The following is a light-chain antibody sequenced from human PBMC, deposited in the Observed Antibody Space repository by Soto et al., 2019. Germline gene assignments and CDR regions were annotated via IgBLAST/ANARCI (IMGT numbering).Light chain of an antibody. CDR3: SSYAGSNKVL. CDR2: EVS. Sequence: QSALTQPPSASGSPGQTVTISCTGTSSDVGGYKYVSWYQQHPGKAPKLMIYEVSKRPSGVPDRFSGSNSGNTASLTVSGLPAEDEADYYCSSYAGSNKVLFGGGTQLTVL. CDR1: SSDVGGYKY. V-gene: IGLV2-8*01. J-gene: IGLJ2*01.